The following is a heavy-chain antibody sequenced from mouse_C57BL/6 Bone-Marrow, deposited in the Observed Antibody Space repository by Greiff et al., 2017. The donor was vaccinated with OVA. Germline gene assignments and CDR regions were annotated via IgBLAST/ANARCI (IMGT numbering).Heavy chain of an antibody. V-gene: IGHV1-75*01. CDR3: ARFPDGYHVDYFDY. D-gene: IGHD2-3*01. Sequence: QVQLKESGPELVKPGASVKISCKASGYTFTDYYINWVKQRPGQGLEWIGWIFPGSGSTYYNEKFKGKATLTVDKSSSTAYMLLSSLTSEDSAVYFCARFPDGYHVDYFDYWGQGTTLTVSS. J-gene: IGHJ2*01. CDR1: GYTFTDYY. CDR2: IFPGSGST.